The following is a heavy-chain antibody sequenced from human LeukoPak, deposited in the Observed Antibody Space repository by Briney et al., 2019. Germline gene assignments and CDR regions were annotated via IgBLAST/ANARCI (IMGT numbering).Heavy chain of an antibody. CDR2: ISSTGGST. CDR3: AKVPDGSPRGYWYFDL. V-gene: IGHV3-23*01. Sequence: PGGSLRLPCAGSGFTFSGYAMTWVRQAPGKGLEWVATISSTGGSTYYTDSMKGRFSISRDNSNNTLFVQMFSLRADDTAVYYCAKVPDGSPRGYWYFDLWGRGTLVTVSS. J-gene: IGHJ2*01. CDR1: GFTFSGYA. D-gene: IGHD5-24*01.